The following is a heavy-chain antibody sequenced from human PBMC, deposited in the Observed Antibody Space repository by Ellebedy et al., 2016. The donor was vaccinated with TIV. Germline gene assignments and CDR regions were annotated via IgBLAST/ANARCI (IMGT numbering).Heavy chain of an antibody. Sequence: MPSETLSLTCNVPGAPTNTTTSPRGLIRQPPGKGLVWIGSIFFSVATPYTPSSQSRVTLSLHTSKNQFSLTMNSVTPSDTAVHCCARVVGPTPDYWGQGALVTVSS. V-gene: IGHV4-39*07. CDR1: GAPTNTTTSP. CDR3: ARVVGPTPDY. D-gene: IGHD1-26*01. J-gene: IGHJ4*02. CDR2: IFFSVAT.